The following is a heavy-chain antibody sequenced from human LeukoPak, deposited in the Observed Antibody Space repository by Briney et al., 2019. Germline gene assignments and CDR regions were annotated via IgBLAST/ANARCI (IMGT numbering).Heavy chain of an antibody. CDR2: IYYSGST. J-gene: IGHJ4*02. V-gene: IGHV4-59*01. D-gene: IGHD4-23*01. Sequence: SETLSLTCTVSGGSISSYYWSWIRQPPGKGLEWLGYIYYSGSTNYNPSLKSRVTISVDTSKNQFSLKLSSVTAADTAVYYCARGGGNLDFVYWGQGTLVTVSS. CDR3: ARGGGNLDFVY. CDR1: GGSISSYY.